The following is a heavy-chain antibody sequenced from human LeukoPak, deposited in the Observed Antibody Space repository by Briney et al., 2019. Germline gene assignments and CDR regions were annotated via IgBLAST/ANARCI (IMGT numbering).Heavy chain of an antibody. CDR1: GFIFSSYS. D-gene: IGHD6-13*01. CDR3: AKWDSSSEIY. CDR2: ISSGSSYI. J-gene: IGHJ4*02. V-gene: IGHV3-21*04. Sequence: GGSLRLSCAASGFIFSSYSMNWVRQAPGKGLEWVSSISSGSSYIYYADSVKGRFTVSRDNGRNSVYLQMSSLRAEDTAVYYCAKWDSSSEIYWGQGTLVTVSS.